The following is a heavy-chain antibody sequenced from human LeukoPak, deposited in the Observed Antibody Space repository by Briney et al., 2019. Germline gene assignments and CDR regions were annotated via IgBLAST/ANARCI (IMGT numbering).Heavy chain of an antibody. V-gene: IGHV4-34*01. CDR3: AREENSNPYYYYYMDV. Sequence: SETLSLTCAVYGGSFSGYYWSWIRQPPGKGLEWIGKINHSGSTNYNPSLKSRVTISVDTSKNQFSLKLSSVTAADTAVYYCAREENSNPYYYYYMDVWGKGTTVTVSS. CDR2: INHSGST. J-gene: IGHJ6*03. CDR1: GGSFSGYY. D-gene: IGHD4-11*01.